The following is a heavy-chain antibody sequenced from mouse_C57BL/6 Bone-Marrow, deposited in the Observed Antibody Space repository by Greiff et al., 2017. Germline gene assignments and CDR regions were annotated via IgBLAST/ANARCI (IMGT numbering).Heavy chain of an antibody. V-gene: IGHV3-8*01. J-gene: IGHJ2*01. CDR1: GYSITGDY. Sequence: EVQLQESGPGLAKPSQTLSLTCSVTGYSITGDYWNWIRKFPGHKLEYMGYISYSGSTYYNPSLKSRISITRDTSKNQYYLQLNSVTTEDTATYYCARGVFDYWGQGTTLTVSS. CDR3: ARGVFDY. CDR2: ISYSGST.